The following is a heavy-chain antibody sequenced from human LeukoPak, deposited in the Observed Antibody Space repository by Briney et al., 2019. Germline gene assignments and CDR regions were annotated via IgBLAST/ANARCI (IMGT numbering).Heavy chain of an antibody. CDR2: IKRDGSER. CDR1: GFIFSNYW. V-gene: IGHV3-7*01. CDR3: ARENWFAFDM. Sequence: GGSLRLSCVASGFIFSNYWMSWVRQAPGKGLEWVANIKRDGSERYYVDSVKGRFTISRDNAKNSLCLQMSSLRAEDTAVYYCARENWFAFDMWGQGTLVTVSS. J-gene: IGHJ3*02. D-gene: IGHD3-9*01.